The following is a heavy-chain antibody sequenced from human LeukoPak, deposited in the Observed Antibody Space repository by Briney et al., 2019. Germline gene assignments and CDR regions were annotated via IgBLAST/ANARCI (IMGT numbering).Heavy chain of an antibody. Sequence: LPGGSLRLSCVASGFTFGDVVMIWVRQAPGKGLEWVSAMSYNGASTDYADSVKGRFAISRDNPKNTLYLQMNSLRAEDTAVYYCARRTGGTKDYWGQGTQVTVSS. V-gene: IGHV3-23*01. J-gene: IGHJ4*02. CDR2: MSYNGAST. CDR1: GFTFGDVV. D-gene: IGHD7-27*01. CDR3: ARRTGGTKDY.